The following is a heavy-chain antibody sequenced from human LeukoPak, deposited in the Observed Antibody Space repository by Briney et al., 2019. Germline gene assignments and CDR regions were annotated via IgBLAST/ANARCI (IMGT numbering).Heavy chain of an antibody. D-gene: IGHD3-10*01. V-gene: IGHV4-34*01. Sequence: SETLSLTCAVYGGSFSGYYWSWIRQPPGKGLEWIGEINHSGSTNYNPSLKSRVTISVDTSKNQFSLKLSSVTAADTAVYYCARAPTYGSGFNWGQGTLVTVSS. J-gene: IGHJ4*02. CDR3: ARAPTYGSGFN. CDR2: INHSGST. CDR1: GGSFSGYY.